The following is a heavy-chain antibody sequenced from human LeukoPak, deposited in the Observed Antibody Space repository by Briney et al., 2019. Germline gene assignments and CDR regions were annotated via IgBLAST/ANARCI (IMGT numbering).Heavy chain of an antibody. Sequence: SVSPSCKASGGTFSNYAISWVRQAPGQGLEWMGRIIPLVDKSEYEQKFQGRVTITADKSTSIAYMEVSSLRSEDTAVYYCARVSGGNPAPIDYWGQGTLVTVSS. CDR2: IIPLVDKS. J-gene: IGHJ4*02. CDR3: ARVSGGNPAPIDY. D-gene: IGHD4-23*01. V-gene: IGHV1-69*04. CDR1: GGTFSNYA.